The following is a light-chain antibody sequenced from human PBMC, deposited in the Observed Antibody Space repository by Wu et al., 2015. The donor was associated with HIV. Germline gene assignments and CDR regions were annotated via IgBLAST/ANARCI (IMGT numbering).Light chain of an antibody. V-gene: IGKV3-15*01. CDR3: QQYNNWPRT. CDR2: GAS. CDR1: QSINAN. J-gene: IGKJ2*01. Sequence: EIVMTQSPATLSVSPGARATLSCRTSQSINANLAWYQQKPGQAPRLLIYGASTRATGIPGRFSGSGSGTEFTLADSSMQSEDFAIYYCQQYNNWPRTFGQGTKLEIK.